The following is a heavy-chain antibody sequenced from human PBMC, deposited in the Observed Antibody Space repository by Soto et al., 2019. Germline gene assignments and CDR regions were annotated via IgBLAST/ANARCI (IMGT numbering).Heavy chain of an antibody. V-gene: IGHV3-15*01. CDR2: IKSEADGETT. J-gene: IGHJ4*02. Sequence: GGPLSLSCTSSGYSISNACMRWDRQGPGKGLEWVGRIKSEADGETTDNAAPVKGRFTISRDDSKNTLYLQMNSLKTEDTAVYYCTTDPASFTIFGVVIPMYWGQGT. CDR1: GYSISNAC. CDR3: TTDPASFTIFGVVIPMY. D-gene: IGHD3-3*01.